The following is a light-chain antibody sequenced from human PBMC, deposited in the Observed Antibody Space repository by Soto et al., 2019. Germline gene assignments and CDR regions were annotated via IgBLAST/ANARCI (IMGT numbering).Light chain of an antibody. Sequence: QSALTQPRSVSGSPGQSVTISCTGTSSDIGGYNYVSWYQQHPGKAPKLIIYDVTKRPSGVPDRFSASKSGNTASLTISWLQAEDEADYYCCSYAGSYSFVLFGGGTKLTVL. CDR3: CSYAGSYSFVL. CDR2: DVT. V-gene: IGLV2-11*01. CDR1: SSDIGGYNY. J-gene: IGLJ3*02.